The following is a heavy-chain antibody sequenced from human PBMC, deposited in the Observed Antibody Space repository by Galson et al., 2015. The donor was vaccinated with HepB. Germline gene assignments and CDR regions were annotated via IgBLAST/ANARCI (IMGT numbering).Heavy chain of an antibody. Sequence: SLRLSCAVSGSTFRSYDMHWVRQVIGKGLEWVSAIGKGGDTYYAGPVQGRFTISRENAKNSLYLQMNSLRAGDTAIFYCAREGRSINWDDLYFDLWGRGTLVTVSS. V-gene: IGHV3-13*01. D-gene: IGHD1-1*01. J-gene: IGHJ2*01. CDR2: IGKGGDT. CDR1: GSTFRSYD. CDR3: AREGRSINWDDLYFDL.